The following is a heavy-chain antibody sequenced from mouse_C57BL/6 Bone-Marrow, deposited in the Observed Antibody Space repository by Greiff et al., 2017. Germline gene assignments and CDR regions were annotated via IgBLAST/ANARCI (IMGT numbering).Heavy chain of an antibody. CDR1: GYTFTSYW. D-gene: IGHD1-1*01. V-gene: IGHV1-55*01. CDR3: ASYYYGSSAFDV. Sequence: QVQLKQPGAELVKPGASVKMSCKASGYTFTSYWITWVKQRPGQGLEWIGEIYPGSGSTNYNEKFKSKATLTVDTSSSTAYMQLSSLTSEDSAVYYCASYYYGSSAFDVWGTGTTVTVSS. CDR2: IYPGSGST. J-gene: IGHJ1*03.